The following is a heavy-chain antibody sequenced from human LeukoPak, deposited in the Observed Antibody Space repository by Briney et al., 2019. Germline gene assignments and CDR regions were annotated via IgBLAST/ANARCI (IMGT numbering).Heavy chain of an antibody. CDR3: ATPYYYDSSGYGY. CDR2: IIPIFGTA. CDR1: GGTFSSYA. Sequence: ASVKVSCKASGGTFSSYAISWVRQAPGQGLEWMGRIIPIFGTANYAQKLQGRVTITTDESTSTAYMELSSLRSEDAAVYYCATPYYYDSSGYGYWGQGTLVTVSS. D-gene: IGHD3-22*01. V-gene: IGHV1-69*05. J-gene: IGHJ4*02.